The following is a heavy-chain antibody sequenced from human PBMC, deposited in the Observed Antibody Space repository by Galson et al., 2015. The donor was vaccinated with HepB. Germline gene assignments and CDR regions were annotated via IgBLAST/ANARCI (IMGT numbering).Heavy chain of an antibody. J-gene: IGHJ4*02. CDR3: ARVVAGEYYDYLWGTYRPTYYFDY. V-gene: IGHV3-7*03. CDR2: IDQDGSEK. D-gene: IGHD3-16*02. CDR1: GFPFSRYW. Sequence: SLRLSCAVSGFPFSRYWMSWVRRPPGKGLEWVANIDQDGSEKYYVDSVKGRFTISRDNAENSVYLQMNSLRAEDTAVYYCARVVAGEYYDYLWGTYRPTYYFDYWGQGTVVTVSS.